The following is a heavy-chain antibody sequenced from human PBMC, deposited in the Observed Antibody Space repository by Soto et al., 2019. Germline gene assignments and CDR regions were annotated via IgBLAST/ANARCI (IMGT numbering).Heavy chain of an antibody. CDR2: TSSSGTTI. D-gene: IGHD6-19*01. J-gene: IGHJ6*02. CDR3: ARDPQGIAVDHSXYYGXDV. CDR1: GFTFSDYD. Sequence: GGSLRLSCAASGFTFSDYDMSWIRQAPGKGLEWVSYTSSSGTTIYYADSVKGRFTLSRDNAKNSLYLQMDSLRVEDTAVYYCARDPQGIAVDHSXYYGXDVWGQGTTVTVSS. V-gene: IGHV3-11*01.